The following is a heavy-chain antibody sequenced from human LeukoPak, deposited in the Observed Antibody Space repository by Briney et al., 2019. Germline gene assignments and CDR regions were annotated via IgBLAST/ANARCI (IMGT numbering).Heavy chain of an antibody. CDR2: ISRSRSTI. V-gene: IGHV3-48*01. J-gene: IGHJ4*02. CDR3: ARRQWETRGVFHY. CDR1: GFTFSSYS. D-gene: IGHD1-26*01. Sequence: GGSLRLSWAASGFTFSSYSVSWVRQAPGKGLEWVSYISRSRSTIYYADSGEGRFTISRDKAKNSLDLQMNSLKAEDTAVYYCARRQWETRGVFHYWGQGPLVTVSS.